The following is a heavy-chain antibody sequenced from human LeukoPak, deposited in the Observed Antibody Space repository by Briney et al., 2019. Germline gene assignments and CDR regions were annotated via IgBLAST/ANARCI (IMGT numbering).Heavy chain of an antibody. CDR1: GYTITNNY. CDR2: INPSGTVT. D-gene: IGHD5-24*01. V-gene: IGHV1-46*01. J-gene: IGHJ5*02. CDR3: ATDHSMANTAWWFDP. Sequence: ASVKVSCKASGYTITNNYMHWVRQAPGQGLGWMGVINPSGTVTSYAQKFQGRITMSRDTSTSTVCMELSSLRSEDTAFYYCATDHSMANTAWWFDPWGQGTLVTVSS.